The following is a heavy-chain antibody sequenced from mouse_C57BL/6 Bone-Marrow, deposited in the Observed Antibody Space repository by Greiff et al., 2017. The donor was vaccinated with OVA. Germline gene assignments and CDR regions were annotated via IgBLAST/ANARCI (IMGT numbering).Heavy chain of an antibody. J-gene: IGHJ3*01. Sequence: DVQLVESGGDLVKPGGSLKLSCAASGFTFSSYGMSWVRQTPDKRLEWVATISSGGSYTYYPDSVKGRFTISRDNAKNTLYLQMSSLKSEDTAMYYCARYDYGPFAYWGQGTLVTVSA. CDR3: ARYDYGPFAY. V-gene: IGHV5-6*01. D-gene: IGHD2-4*01. CDR2: ISSGGSYT. CDR1: GFTFSSYG.